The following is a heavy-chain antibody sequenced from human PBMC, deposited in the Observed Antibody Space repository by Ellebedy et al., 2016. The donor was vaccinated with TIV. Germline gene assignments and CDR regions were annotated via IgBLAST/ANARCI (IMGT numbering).Heavy chain of an antibody. CDR1: GFTFSSYA. V-gene: IGHV3-23*01. CDR2: ISNTGSRT. D-gene: IGHD5-12*01. J-gene: IGHJ4*02. Sequence: PGGSLRLSCAASGFTFSSYAMSWVRQAPGKGLEWVSTISNTGSRTYYADSVEGRFIISRDTSKTTLYLQRNSLRAEDTAVYYCAKGRGGGYDTSAPRYYFDYWGLGTLVTVSS. CDR3: AKGRGGGYDTSAPRYYFDY.